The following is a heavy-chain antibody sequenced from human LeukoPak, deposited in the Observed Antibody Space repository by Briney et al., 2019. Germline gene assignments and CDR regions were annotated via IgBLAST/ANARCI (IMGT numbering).Heavy chain of an antibody. V-gene: IGHV4-59*08. D-gene: IGHD6-19*01. CDR2: IYYSGST. J-gene: IGHJ5*02. CDR3: AGAVAGSWFDP. Sequence: KASETLSLTCTVSGGSISSYYWSWIRQPPGKGLEWIGYIYYSGSTKYNPSLKSRVTISVDTSKNQFSLKLSSVTAADTAVYYCAGAVAGSWFDPWGQGTLVTVSS. CDR1: GGSISSYY.